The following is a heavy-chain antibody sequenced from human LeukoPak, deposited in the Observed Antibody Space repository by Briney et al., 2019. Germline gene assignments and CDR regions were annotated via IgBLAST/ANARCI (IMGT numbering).Heavy chain of an antibody. Sequence: ASVKVSCKASEYTFTSYDINWVRQATGQGLEWMGWMNPNSGNTSYAQKFQGRVTMTRDTSISTAYMELSSLTSEDTAVYFCARSNYGGKRWFDPWGQGTLVIVSS. J-gene: IGHJ5*02. CDR3: ARSNYGGKRWFDP. V-gene: IGHV1-8*01. CDR2: MNPNSGNT. D-gene: IGHD4-23*01. CDR1: EYTFTSYD.